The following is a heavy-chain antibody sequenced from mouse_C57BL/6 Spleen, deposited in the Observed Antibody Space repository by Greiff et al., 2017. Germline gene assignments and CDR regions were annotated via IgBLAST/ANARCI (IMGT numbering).Heavy chain of an antibody. Sequence: EVNLVESGGGLVQSGRSLRLSCATSGFTFSDFYMEWVRQAPGKGLEWIAASRNKANDYTTEYSASVKGRFIVSRDTSQSILYLQMNALRAEDTAIYYCARDASDYEGFFAYWGQGTLVTVSA. CDR1: GFTFSDFY. D-gene: IGHD2-4*01. J-gene: IGHJ3*01. V-gene: IGHV7-1*01. CDR2: SRNKANDYTT. CDR3: ARDASDYEGFFAY.